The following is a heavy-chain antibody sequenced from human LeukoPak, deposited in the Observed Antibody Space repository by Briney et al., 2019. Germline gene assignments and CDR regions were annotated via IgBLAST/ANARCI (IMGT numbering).Heavy chain of an antibody. Sequence: GGSLRLSCAASGFTFDDYAMHWVRQAPGKGLEWVSGISWNSGSIGYADSVKGRFTISRDNAKNSLYLQMNSLRAEDMALYCCAKGSGWFLESAFDIWGQGTMVTVSS. CDR2: ISWNSGSI. CDR3: AKGSGWFLESAFDI. V-gene: IGHV3-9*03. D-gene: IGHD6-19*01. CDR1: GFTFDDYA. J-gene: IGHJ3*02.